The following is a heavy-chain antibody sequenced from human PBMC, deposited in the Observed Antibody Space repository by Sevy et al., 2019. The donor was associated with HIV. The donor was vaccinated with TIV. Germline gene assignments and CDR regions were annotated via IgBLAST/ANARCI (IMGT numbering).Heavy chain of an antibody. CDR2: LSFGCGEI. J-gene: IGHJ4*02. Sequence: CGSLRLSCAASGFTFSKYSMSWVRQPPGKGLEWVSTLSFGCGEINYADSVKGRFTISRVNSKSSVYLQMNNLRPEDTAVHYCAREGCTKPHDYWGQGTLVTVSS. CDR1: GFTFSKYS. CDR3: AREGCTKPHDY. V-gene: IGHV3-23*01. D-gene: IGHD2-8*01.